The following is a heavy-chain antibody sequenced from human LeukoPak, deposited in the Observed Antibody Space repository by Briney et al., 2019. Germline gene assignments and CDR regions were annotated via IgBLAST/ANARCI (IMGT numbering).Heavy chain of an antibody. Sequence: ASVKVSCKASGYTFTSYYMHWVRQAPGQGLEWMGIINPSGGSTSYAQKFQGRVTMTRDTSTSIVYMELSSLRSEDTAVYYCARDRLETYYYYYGMDVWGQGTTVTVSS. D-gene: IGHD1-1*01. J-gene: IGHJ6*02. CDR1: GYTFTSYY. CDR3: ARDRLETYYYYYGMDV. CDR2: INPSGGST. V-gene: IGHV1-46*01.